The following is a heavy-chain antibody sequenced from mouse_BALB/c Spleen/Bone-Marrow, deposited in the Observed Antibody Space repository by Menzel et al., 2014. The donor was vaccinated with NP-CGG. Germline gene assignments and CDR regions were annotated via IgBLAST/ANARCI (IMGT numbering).Heavy chain of an antibody. CDR2: IDPANGNT. D-gene: IGHD1-1*01. CDR1: GFNIKDPY. V-gene: IGHV14-3*02. J-gene: IGHJ3*01. Sequence: EVQLVESGAELVKPGASVKLSCTASGFNIKDPYMHWVKQRPEQGLEWIGRIDPANGNTKYDPKFQGKATITADTSSNTAHLQLSSLTSEDTAVYYCAPYYYGRWFTYWGQGTPVTVSA. CDR3: APYYYGRWFTY.